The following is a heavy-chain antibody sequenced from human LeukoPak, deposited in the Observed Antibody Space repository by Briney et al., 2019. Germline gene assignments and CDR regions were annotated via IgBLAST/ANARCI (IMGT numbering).Heavy chain of an antibody. CDR2: IYYSGST. Sequence: SETLSLTCTVSGGSISSSSYYWGWIRQPPGTGLEWIESIYYSGSTYYNPSLKSRVTISVDTSKNQFSLKLSSVTAADTAVYYCARRGITPDAFDIWGQGTMVTVSS. CDR3: ARRGITPDAFDI. D-gene: IGHD3-10*01. J-gene: IGHJ3*02. V-gene: IGHV4-39*01. CDR1: GGSISSSSYY.